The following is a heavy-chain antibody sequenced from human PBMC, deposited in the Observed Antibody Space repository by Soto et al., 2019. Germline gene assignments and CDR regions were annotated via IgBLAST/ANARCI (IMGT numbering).Heavy chain of an antibody. CDR1: GFTFNTYA. Sequence: EVQLLESGGGLVKPGGSLRLSCAASGFTFNTYAMSWVRQAPGKGLEWVSTMRGGGGSTYYADSVRGRFTISRDNSKNRLFLQMNSLRAEDTAVYYCAKETAYDGDLFDSWGQGTLVTVSS. CDR3: AKETAYDGDLFDS. D-gene: IGHD5-12*01. J-gene: IGHJ4*02. V-gene: IGHV3-23*01. CDR2: MRGGGGST.